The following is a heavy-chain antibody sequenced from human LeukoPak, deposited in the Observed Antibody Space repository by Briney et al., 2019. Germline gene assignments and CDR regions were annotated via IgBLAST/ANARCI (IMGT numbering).Heavy chain of an antibody. D-gene: IGHD3-10*01. CDR3: AGGVTIVRGTSKHFDY. CDR1: GESFSGYY. Sequence: SETLSLTCAVYGESFSGYYWSWIRQPPGKGLEWIGEINHSGSTNYNPSLKSRLTISVDTSKNQFSLNLSSVTAADTAVYYCAGGVTIVRGTSKHFDYWGQGTLVTVSS. J-gene: IGHJ4*02. V-gene: IGHV4-34*01. CDR2: INHSGST.